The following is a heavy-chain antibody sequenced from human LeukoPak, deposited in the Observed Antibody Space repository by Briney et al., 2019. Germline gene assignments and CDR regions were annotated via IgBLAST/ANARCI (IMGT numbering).Heavy chain of an antibody. CDR2: IYYSGST. D-gene: IGHD3-10*01. CDR3: ARDGWFGELFWFDP. CDR1: GGSISSGDYY. Sequence: QTSETLSLTCTVSGGSISSGDYYWSWIRQPPGKGLEWIGYIYYSGSTYYNPSLKSRVTISVDPSKNQFSLKLSSVTAADTAVYYCARDGWFGELFWFDPWGQGTLVTVSS. J-gene: IGHJ5*02. V-gene: IGHV4-30-4*01.